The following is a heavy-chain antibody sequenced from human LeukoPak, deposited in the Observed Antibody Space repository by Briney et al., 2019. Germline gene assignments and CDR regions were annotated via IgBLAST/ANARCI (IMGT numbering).Heavy chain of an antibody. CDR2: ISSSGSTI. V-gene: IGHV3-11*04. CDR1: GFTFSDYY. CDR3: ARDGLAAATLHWCFDL. Sequence: GGSLRLSCAASGFTFSDYYMSWIRQAPGKGLEWVSYISSSGSTIYYADSVKGRFTIPRDNAKNSLYLQMNSLRAEDTAVYYCARDGLAAATLHWCFDLWGRGTLVTVSS. J-gene: IGHJ2*01. D-gene: IGHD6-25*01.